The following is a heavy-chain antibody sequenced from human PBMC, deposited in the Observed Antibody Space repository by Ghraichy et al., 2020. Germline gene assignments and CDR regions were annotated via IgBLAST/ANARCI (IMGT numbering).Heavy chain of an antibody. Sequence: SCAASGFTFSSYGMHWVRQAPGKGLEWVAVIWYDGSNKYYADSVKGRFTISRDNSKNTLYLQMNSLRAEDTAVYYCAREIRINYYYYYMDVWGKGTTVTVSS. J-gene: IGHJ6*03. D-gene: IGHD2-15*01. CDR3: AREIRINYYYYYMDV. V-gene: IGHV3-33*01. CDR1: GFTFSSYG. CDR2: IWYDGSNK.